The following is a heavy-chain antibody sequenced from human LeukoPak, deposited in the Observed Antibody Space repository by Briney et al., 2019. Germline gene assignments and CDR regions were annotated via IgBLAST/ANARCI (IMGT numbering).Heavy chain of an antibody. J-gene: IGHJ5*02. CDR3: AGVRQQQRGGWFDP. D-gene: IGHD6-13*01. CDR1: GGSISSGGYY. CDR2: IYYSGST. Sequence: PSQTLSLTCTVSGGSISSGGYYWSWIRQHPGKGLEWIGYIYYSGSTYYNPSLKSRVTISVGTSKNQFSLKLSSVTAADTAVYYCAGVRQQQRGGWFDPWGQGTLVTVSS. V-gene: IGHV4-31*03.